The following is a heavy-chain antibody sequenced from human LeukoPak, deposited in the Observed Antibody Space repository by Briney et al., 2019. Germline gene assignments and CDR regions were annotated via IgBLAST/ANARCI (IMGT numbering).Heavy chain of an antibody. CDR3: ARGNGLFDP. Sequence: ASVKVSCKASGYTFTGYYMHWVRQAPGQGLEWMGWINPNSGGTNYAQKFQGWVTMTRDTSISTVYMELSSLRSEDTAVYYCARGNGLFDPWGQGTLVTVSS. CDR1: GYTFTGYY. D-gene: IGHD2-8*01. J-gene: IGHJ5*02. CDR2: INPNSGGT. V-gene: IGHV1-2*04.